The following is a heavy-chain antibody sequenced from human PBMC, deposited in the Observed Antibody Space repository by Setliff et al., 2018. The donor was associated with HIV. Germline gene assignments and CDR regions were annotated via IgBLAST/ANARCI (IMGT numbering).Heavy chain of an antibody. D-gene: IGHD4-17*01. J-gene: IGHJ4*02. CDR2: IFYTGST. CDR3: TRRDVTTGMDS. V-gene: IGHV4-34*12. CDR1: GAPFSGFH. Sequence: TLSLPCAVYGAPFSGFHWDWIRQPPGKSLEWVGSIFYTGSTNYRPSLESRVIVSLDTSKNQFSLKLSSVTAADTAVYYCTRRDVTTGMDSWGPGILVTVS.